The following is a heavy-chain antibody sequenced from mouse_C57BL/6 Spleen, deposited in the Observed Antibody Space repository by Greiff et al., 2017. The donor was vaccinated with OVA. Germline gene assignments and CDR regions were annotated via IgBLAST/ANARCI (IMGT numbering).Heavy chain of an antibody. D-gene: IGHD3-2*02. CDR1: GYTFTSYW. Sequence: VQLQQPGAELVRPGSSVKLSCKASGYTFTSYWMHWVKQRPIQGLEWIGNIDPSDSETHYNQKFKDKATLTVDKSSSTAYMQLSSLTSEYSAVYDCARDSSGVFAYWGQGTLVTVSA. J-gene: IGHJ3*01. V-gene: IGHV1-52*01. CDR3: ARDSSGVFAY. CDR2: IDPSDSET.